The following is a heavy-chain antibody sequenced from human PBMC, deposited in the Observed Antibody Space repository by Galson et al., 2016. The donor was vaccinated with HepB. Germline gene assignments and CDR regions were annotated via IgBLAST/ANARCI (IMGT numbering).Heavy chain of an antibody. CDR2: ISFDGSKK. CDR3: AKVGDKYYFDY. V-gene: IGHV3-30*18. J-gene: IGHJ4*02. D-gene: IGHD4-17*01. CDR1: GFSFYTYG. Sequence: SLRLSCAVSGFSFYTYGMHWVRQAPGKGLEWVAAISFDGSKKYYADSVKGRFTISRDNSKNTLYLQMNSLRAEDTAVYYCAKVGDKYYFDYWGQGTLVTVSS.